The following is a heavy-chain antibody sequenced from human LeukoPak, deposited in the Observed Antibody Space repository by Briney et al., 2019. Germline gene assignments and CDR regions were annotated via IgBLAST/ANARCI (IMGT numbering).Heavy chain of an antibody. Sequence: ASVKVSCKASGGTFSSYAISWVRQAPGQGLEWMGGIIPIFGTANYAQKFQGRVTITADESTSTAYMELSSLRSEDTAVYYCARGSQWELRGELDYWGQGTLVTVSS. D-gene: IGHD1-26*01. J-gene: IGHJ4*02. CDR2: IIPIFGTA. CDR3: ARGSQWELRGELDY. V-gene: IGHV1-69*13. CDR1: GGTFSSYA.